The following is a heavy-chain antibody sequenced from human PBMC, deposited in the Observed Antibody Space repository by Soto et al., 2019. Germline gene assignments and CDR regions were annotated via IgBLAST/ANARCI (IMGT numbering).Heavy chain of an antibody. D-gene: IGHD2-15*01. CDR2: IYYSGST. CDR1: GGSISSYY. V-gene: IGHV4-59*08. J-gene: IGHJ4*02. CDR3: ARLTPGSTYVIDY. Sequence: SETLSLTCTVSGGSISSYYWSWIRQPPGKGLEWIGYIYYSGSTNYNPSLKSRVTISVDTSKNQFSLKLSSVTAADTAVYYCARLTPGSTYVIDYWGQGTLVTVS.